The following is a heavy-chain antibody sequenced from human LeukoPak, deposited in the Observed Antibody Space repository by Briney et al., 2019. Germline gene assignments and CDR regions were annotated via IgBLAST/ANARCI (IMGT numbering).Heavy chain of an antibody. D-gene: IGHD3-3*01. Sequence: PGGSLRLSCAASGFTFSSYAMHWVRQAPGKGLEYVSAISSNGGSTYYANSVKGRFTISRDNSKNTLYLQMGSLRAEDMAVYYCARAPSEIGGYYPEYFRHWGQGTLVTVSS. CDR2: ISSNGGST. CDR1: GFTFSSYA. CDR3: ARAPSEIGGYYPEYFRH. V-gene: IGHV3-64*01. J-gene: IGHJ1*01.